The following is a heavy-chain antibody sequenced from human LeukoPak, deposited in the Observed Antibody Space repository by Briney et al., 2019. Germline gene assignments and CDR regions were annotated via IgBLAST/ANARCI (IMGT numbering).Heavy chain of an antibody. D-gene: IGHD1-14*01. CDR3: ATLSDRNFYYSYGLDV. Sequence: GGSLRLSCAASGFTLSTYEMKWVRQAPGKGLEGVAYIGRYGVPTYYADSVKGRFTIPGDNAKNSLNLQMNSLRAEDTAVYYCATLSDRNFYYSYGLDVWGQGTTVTVS. CDR1: GFTLSTYE. CDR2: IGRYGVPT. V-gene: IGHV3-48*03. J-gene: IGHJ6*02.